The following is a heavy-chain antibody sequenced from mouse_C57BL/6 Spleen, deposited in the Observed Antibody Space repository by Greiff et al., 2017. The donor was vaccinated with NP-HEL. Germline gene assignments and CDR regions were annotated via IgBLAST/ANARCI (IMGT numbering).Heavy chain of an antibody. CDR1: GYSITSGYY. V-gene: IGHV3-6*01. CDR2: ISYDGSN. D-gene: IGHD2-3*01. Sequence: EVKLMESGPGLVKPSQSLSLSCSVTGYSITSGYYWNWIRQFPGNKLEWMGYISYDGSNNYNPSLKNRISITRDTSKNQFFLKLNSVTTEDTATYYCARDDGYYFDDWGQGTTLTVSS. CDR3: ARDDGYYFDD. J-gene: IGHJ2*01.